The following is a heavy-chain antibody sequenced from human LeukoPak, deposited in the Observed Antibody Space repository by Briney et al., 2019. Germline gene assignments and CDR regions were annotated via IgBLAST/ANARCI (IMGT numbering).Heavy chain of an antibody. D-gene: IGHD4-23*01. J-gene: IGHJ4*02. CDR2: ISGSGGST. V-gene: IGHV3-23*01. Sequence: QPGGSLRLSCAASGFTFSSYAMSWVRQAPGTGLEWVSAISGSGGSTYYADSVKGRFTISRDNSKNTLYLQMNSLRAEDTAVHYCAAHASGNSFWDYWGQGTLVTVSS. CDR3: AAHASGNSFWDY. CDR1: GFTFSSYA.